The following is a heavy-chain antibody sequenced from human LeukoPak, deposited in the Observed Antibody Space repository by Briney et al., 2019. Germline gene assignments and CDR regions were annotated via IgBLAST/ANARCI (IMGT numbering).Heavy chain of an antibody. CDR3: AKDIVGGSGYYVC. J-gene: IGHJ4*02. D-gene: IGHD3-22*01. Sequence: GGFLRLSCAASGVTFSSDAMSWGRQAPGEGVEWGSAISGGGGATYYTDSVRGRFTISRDNSKDTLYLQMNSLRAEDTAVYYCAKDIVGGSGYYVCWGQGTLVAASS. CDR2: ISGGGGAT. CDR1: GVTFSSDA. V-gene: IGHV3-23*01.